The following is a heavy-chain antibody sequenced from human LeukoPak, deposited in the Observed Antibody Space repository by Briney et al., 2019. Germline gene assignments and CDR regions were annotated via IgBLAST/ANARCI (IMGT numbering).Heavy chain of an antibody. Sequence: GASVKVSCKASGGTFSSYAISWVRQAPGQGLEWMGGIIPIFGTANYAQKFQGRVTITTDESTSTAYMELSSLRSEDTAVYYCARFAVGSCSGGSCHGNNWFDPWGQGTLVTVSS. CDR1: GGTFSSYA. D-gene: IGHD2-15*01. CDR2: IIPIFGTA. J-gene: IGHJ5*02. CDR3: ARFAVGSCSGGSCHGNNWFDP. V-gene: IGHV1-69*05.